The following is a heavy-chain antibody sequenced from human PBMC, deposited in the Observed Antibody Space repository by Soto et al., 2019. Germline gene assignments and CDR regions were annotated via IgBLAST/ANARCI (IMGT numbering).Heavy chain of an antibody. J-gene: IGHJ6*03. V-gene: IGHV3-74*01. D-gene: IGHD2-2*01. Sequence: EVQLVESGGGLVQPGGSLRLSCAASGFTFSSYWMHWVRQAPGKGLVWVSRINSDGSSTSYADSVKGRFTISRDNAKNTLYLQMNSLRAEDTAVYYCARDLGSDIVVVPAATPLQKGAAHYYYMDVWGKGTTVTVSS. CDR1: GFTFSSYW. CDR3: ARDLGSDIVVVPAATPLQKGAAHYYYMDV. CDR2: INSDGSST.